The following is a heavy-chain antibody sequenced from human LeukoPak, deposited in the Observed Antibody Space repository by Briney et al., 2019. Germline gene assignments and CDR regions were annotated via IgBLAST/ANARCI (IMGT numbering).Heavy chain of an antibody. CDR2: INHSGST. V-gene: IGHV4-34*01. D-gene: IGHD2-2*01. CDR1: GGSFSGYY. CDR3: ARGVPAATQSSFDY. J-gene: IGHJ4*02. Sequence: PSETLSLTCAVYGGSFSGYYWSWIRQPPGKGLEWIGEINHSGSTNCNPSLKSRVTISVDTSKNQFSLKLSSVTAADTAVYYCARGVPAATQSSFDYWGQGTLVTVSS.